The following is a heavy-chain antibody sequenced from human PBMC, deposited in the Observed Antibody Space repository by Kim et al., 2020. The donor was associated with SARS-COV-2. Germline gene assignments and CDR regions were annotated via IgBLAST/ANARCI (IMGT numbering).Heavy chain of an antibody. D-gene: IGHD3-3*01. CDR3: ACAKNIWSRALNCMDV. CDR2: IYYTGTT. CDR1: GGSISTYY. J-gene: IGHJ6*02. V-gene: IGHV4-59*13. Sequence: SETLSLTCTVSGGSISTYYWSWIRQPQGKGLEWIGYIYYTGTTNYNPSLKRRVTMLIDTSTNQFSLELRSVTAADTATYVCACAKNIWSRALNCMDVWR.